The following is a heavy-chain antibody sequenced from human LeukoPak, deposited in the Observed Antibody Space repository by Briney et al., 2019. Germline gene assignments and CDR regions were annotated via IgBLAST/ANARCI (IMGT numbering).Heavy chain of an antibody. V-gene: IGHV4-59*01. CDR1: GVSISSYY. Sequence: SETLSLTCTASGVSISSYYWSWIRQPPGKGLEWIGYIYYSGSTNYNPSLKSRVTISVDTSKTQFSLKLSSVTAADTAVYYCAREVRFGELDPWGQGTLVTVSS. CDR2: IYYSGST. J-gene: IGHJ5*02. CDR3: AREVRFGELDP. D-gene: IGHD3-10*01.